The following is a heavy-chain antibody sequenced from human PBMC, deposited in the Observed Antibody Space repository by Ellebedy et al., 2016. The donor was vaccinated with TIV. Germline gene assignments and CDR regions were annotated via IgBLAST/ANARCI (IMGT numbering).Heavy chain of an antibody. D-gene: IGHD5-18*01. CDR3: TRGYRYGLY. CDR2: IGSKTYGVTT. CDR1: GFTFADYA. Sequence: GESLKISCTASGFTFADYAMSWFRQAPGKGLEWVGFIGSKTYGVTTAYATSVKGRFTISRDDSKSIAYLQMNSLKSEDTAVYYCTRGYRYGLYWGQGTLVTVSS. V-gene: IGHV3-49*03. J-gene: IGHJ4*02.